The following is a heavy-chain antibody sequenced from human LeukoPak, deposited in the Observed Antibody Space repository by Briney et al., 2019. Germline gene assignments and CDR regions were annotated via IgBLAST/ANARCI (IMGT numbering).Heavy chain of an antibody. Sequence: EASVKVSCKASGYTFTGYHIHWVRQAPGQGLEWKGWINSNTGGTNYAQKFQGRVTLTRDTSITTAYMEMISLRSDDTAVYYCARDRPGYSSWFDPWGQGTLVTVSS. CDR3: ARDRPGYSSWFDP. J-gene: IGHJ5*02. CDR1: GYTFTGYH. V-gene: IGHV1-2*02. CDR2: INSNTGGT. D-gene: IGHD6-19*01.